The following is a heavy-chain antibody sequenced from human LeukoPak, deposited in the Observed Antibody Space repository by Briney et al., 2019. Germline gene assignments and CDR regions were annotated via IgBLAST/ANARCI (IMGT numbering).Heavy chain of an antibody. CDR2: CLLSGIT. CDR3: SRENGAFSPFGY. Sequence: PSEGLSLTCGVSGGSITSTNWWSWVRPPPGQGLEWIGECLLSGITNYNPSLSRPVIMALDTSKNLLSLHLTSVTAADTAVYYCSRENGAFSPFGYWGQGYLVSV. CDR1: GGSITSTNW. J-gene: IGHJ4*02. D-gene: IGHD2-8*01. V-gene: IGHV4-4*02.